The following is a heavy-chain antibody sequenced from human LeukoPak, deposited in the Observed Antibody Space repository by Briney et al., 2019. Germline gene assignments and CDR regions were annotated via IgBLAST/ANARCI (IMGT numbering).Heavy chain of an antibody. V-gene: IGHV4-38-2*02. J-gene: IGHJ4*02. D-gene: IGHD6-6*01. CDR3: ARVLYSSSLMYYFDY. CDR2: IYYSGST. CDR1: GYSISSGYY. Sequence: PSETLSLTCTVSGYSISSGYYWGWIRQPPGKGLEWIGSIYYSGSTYYNPSLKSRVTISVDTSKNQFSLKLSSVTAADTAVYYCARVLYSSSLMYYFDYWGQGTLVTVSS.